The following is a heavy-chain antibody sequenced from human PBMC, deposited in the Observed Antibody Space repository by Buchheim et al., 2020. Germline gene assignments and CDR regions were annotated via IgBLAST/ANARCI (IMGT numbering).Heavy chain of an antibody. J-gene: IGHJ4*02. CDR1: GFTFSSYG. Sequence: QVQLVESGGGVVQPGRSLRLSCAASGFTFSSYGMHWVRQAPGKGLEWVAVIWYDGSNKYYADSVKGRFTISRDNSKNTLYLQMNSLRAEDTAVYYRARDGFGYYDSSGYPDYWGQGTL. CDR3: ARDGFGYYDSSGYPDY. V-gene: IGHV3-33*01. CDR2: IWYDGSNK. D-gene: IGHD3-22*01.